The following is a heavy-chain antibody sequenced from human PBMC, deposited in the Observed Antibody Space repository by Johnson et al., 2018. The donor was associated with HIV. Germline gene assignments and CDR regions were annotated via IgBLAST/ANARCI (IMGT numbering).Heavy chain of an antibody. CDR1: GFTFNSYA. D-gene: IGHD3-16*01. Sequence: QVQLVESGGGVVQPGRSLRLSCVASGFTFNSYAMHWVRQAPGKGLEWVAVISYDGSSTSYADSVKGRFTISRDNAKNTLYLQMNSLRAEDTAVYYCARRLGAMTLDDAFDIWGQGTMVTVSS. V-gene: IGHV3-30*04. J-gene: IGHJ3*02. CDR2: ISYDGSST. CDR3: ARRLGAMTLDDAFDI.